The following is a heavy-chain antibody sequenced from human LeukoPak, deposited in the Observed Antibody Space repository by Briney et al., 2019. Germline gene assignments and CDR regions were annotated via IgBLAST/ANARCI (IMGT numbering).Heavy chain of an antibody. D-gene: IGHD1-26*01. J-gene: IGHJ6*03. CDR2: IYYTGST. CDR1: GGSIRSSSYY. V-gene: IGHV4-39*07. Sequence: SETLSLTCSVSGGSIRSSSYYWGCLRQPPGKGLEWIGSIYYTGSTYYNPSLKSRVTISVDTSKNQFSLRLSSVTAADTAVYYCARTTGSFYFYYYMDVWGKGTTVTVSS. CDR3: ARTTGSFYFYYYMDV.